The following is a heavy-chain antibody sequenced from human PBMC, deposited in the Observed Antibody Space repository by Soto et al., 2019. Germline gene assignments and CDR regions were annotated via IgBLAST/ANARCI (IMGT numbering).Heavy chain of an antibody. CDR3: AKGRPRICSSTSCPFDY. Sequence: GGSLRLSCAASGFTFSSYAMSWVRQAPGKGLEWVSAISGSGGSTYYADSVKGRFTISRDNSKNTLYLQMNSLRAEDTAVYHCAKGRPRICSSTSCPFDYWGQGTLVTVSS. CDR1: GFTFSSYA. J-gene: IGHJ4*02. V-gene: IGHV3-23*01. D-gene: IGHD2-2*01. CDR2: ISGSGGST.